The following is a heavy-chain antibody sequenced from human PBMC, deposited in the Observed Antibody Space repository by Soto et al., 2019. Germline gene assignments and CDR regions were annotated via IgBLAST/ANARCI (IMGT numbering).Heavy chain of an antibody. D-gene: IGHD2-21*02. Sequence: QVQLVQSGAEVKKPGASVKVSCETSGYTFTTYGITWVRQAPGQGLEWMGWITTYNGNANYAQKHQGRVTMTIDTSTSTAYMELRSLRSDDTAVYYWARGCGGDCRLFDYWGQGTLVTVSS. J-gene: IGHJ4*02. CDR2: ITTYNGNA. CDR1: GYTFTTYG. CDR3: ARGCGGDCRLFDY. V-gene: IGHV1-18*04.